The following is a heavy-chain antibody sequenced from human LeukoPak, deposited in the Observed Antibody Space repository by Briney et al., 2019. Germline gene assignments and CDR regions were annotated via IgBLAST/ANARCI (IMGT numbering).Heavy chain of an antibody. CDR2: IYSGGST. Sequence: GGSLRLSCAASGFTFSSYEMNWVRQAPGKGLEWVSVIYSGGSTYYADSVKGRFTISRDNSKNTLYLQMNSLRAEDTAVYYCANDGAYYDSSTDAFDIWGQGTMVTVSS. V-gene: IGHV3-53*01. D-gene: IGHD3-22*01. J-gene: IGHJ3*02. CDR1: GFTFSSYE. CDR3: ANDGAYYDSSTDAFDI.